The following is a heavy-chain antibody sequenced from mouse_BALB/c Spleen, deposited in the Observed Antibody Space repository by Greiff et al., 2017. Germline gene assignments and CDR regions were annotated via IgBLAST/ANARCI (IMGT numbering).Heavy chain of an antibody. V-gene: IGHV1-14*01. Sequence: VQLQQSGPELVKPGASVKMSCKASGYTFTSYVMHWVKQKPGQGLEWIGYINPYNDGTKYNEKFKGKATLTSDKSSSTAYMELSSLTSEDSAVYDCARSGVGFSYYFDYWGQGTTLTVSS. D-gene: IGHD1-1*02. CDR3: ARSGVGFSYYFDY. CDR2: INPYNDGT. CDR1: GYTFTSYV. J-gene: IGHJ2*01.